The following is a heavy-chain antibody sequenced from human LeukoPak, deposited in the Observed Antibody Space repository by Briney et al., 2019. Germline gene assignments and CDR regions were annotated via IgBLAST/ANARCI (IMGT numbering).Heavy chain of an antibody. V-gene: IGHV4-59*01. CDR2: IYYSGST. D-gene: IGHD3-10*01. J-gene: IGHJ4*02. CDR3: GRSGGYGSGISY. CDR1: GGSLSSYY. Sequence: PSETLSLTCTVPGGSLSSYYWSWIRQPPGKGLEWIGYIYYSGSTNYNPSLKSRVTLSADTSKNQFSLKLSSVTAADTAVYYCGRSGGYGSGISYWGQGTLVTVSS.